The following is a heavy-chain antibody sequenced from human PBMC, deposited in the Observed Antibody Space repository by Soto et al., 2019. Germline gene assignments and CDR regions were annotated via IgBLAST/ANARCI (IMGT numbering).Heavy chain of an antibody. CDR1: GGTFSSYT. D-gene: IGHD3-22*01. CDR3: ARDGTLYDSRAYYYLY. CDR2: ITPMFGTP. J-gene: IGHJ4*02. Sequence: SVKVSCKASGGTFSSYTITWVRQAPGQGLEWMGGITPMFGTPNYAQKFRGRVTITADESTSTAYMELSSLRSEDTAMYFCARDGTLYDSRAYYYLYWGQGTLVTVSS. V-gene: IGHV1-69*13.